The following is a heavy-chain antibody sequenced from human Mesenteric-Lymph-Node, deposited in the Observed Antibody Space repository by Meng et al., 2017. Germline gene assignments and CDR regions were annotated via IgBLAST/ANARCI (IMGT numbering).Heavy chain of an antibody. V-gene: IGHV1-18*01. CDR1: GYTFTTSG. J-gene: IGHJ4*02. D-gene: IGHD2-2*01. CDR3: ARGPSYCSSTSCYLDY. CDR2: ISANNGNT. Sequence: ASVKVSCKASGYTFTTSGISWVRQAPGQGLEWMGWISANNGNTNYAQTLQGRVTMTTDTSTNTAYMDLRSLRSDDTAVYYCARGPSYCSSTSCYLDYWGQGTLVTVSS.